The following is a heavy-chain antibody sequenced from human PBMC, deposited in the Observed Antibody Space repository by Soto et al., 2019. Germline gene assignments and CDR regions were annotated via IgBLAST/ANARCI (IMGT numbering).Heavy chain of an antibody. CDR3: ARDPPPPDY. Sequence: QVQLVQSGAEVKKPGASVKVSCKASGYTFASYAISWMRQAPGQGLEWMGWISAYNGNTNYAQKLQGRVTMTTDTSTSTADLELRSLRSDDTAVYYCARDPPPPDYWGQGTLVTVSS. V-gene: IGHV1-18*01. CDR2: ISAYNGNT. J-gene: IGHJ4*02. CDR1: GYTFASYA.